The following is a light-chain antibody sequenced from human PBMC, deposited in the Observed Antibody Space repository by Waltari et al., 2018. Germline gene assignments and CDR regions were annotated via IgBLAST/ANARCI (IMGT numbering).Light chain of an antibody. CDR1: QSVSSN. Sequence: EIVMTQSPATLSVSPGERATLSCRASQSVSSNLAWYQQNPGQAPRLLIYGASTRATGIPARFSGSGSGTEFTLTISSLQSEDFAVYDCQQYNNWPYTFGQGTKLEIK. V-gene: IGKV3-15*01. J-gene: IGKJ2*01. CDR2: GAS. CDR3: QQYNNWPYT.